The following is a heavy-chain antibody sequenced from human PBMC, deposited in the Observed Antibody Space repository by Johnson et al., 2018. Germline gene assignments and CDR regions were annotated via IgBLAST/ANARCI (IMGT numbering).Heavy chain of an antibody. D-gene: IGHD2-21*02. CDR2: ISYDGSTK. Sequence: VQLVESGGGVVQPGRSLRLSCAASGFTFSSYAMHWVRQAPGKGLEWVAVISYDGSTKYYADSVKGRFTTSRENSKNTLYLQMNSLRAAGTDVYYCAGDRTPWMVVTAGNAFDIWGQGTMVTVSS. CDR1: GFTFSSYA. CDR3: AGDRTPWMVVTAGNAFDI. V-gene: IGHV3-30-3*01. J-gene: IGHJ3*02.